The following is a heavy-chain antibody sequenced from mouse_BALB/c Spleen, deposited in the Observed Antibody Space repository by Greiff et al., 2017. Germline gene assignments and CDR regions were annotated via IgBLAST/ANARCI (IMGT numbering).Heavy chain of an antibody. CDR1: GFTFSSYT. Sequence: EVKLVESGGGLVKPGGSLKLSCAASGFTFSSYTMSWVRQTPEKRLEWVATISSGGSYTYYPDSVKGRFTISRDNAKNTLYLQMSSLKSEDTAMYYCTRDPDYGNYLAWFAYWGQGTLVTVSA. CDR2: ISSGGSYT. D-gene: IGHD2-1*01. J-gene: IGHJ3*01. V-gene: IGHV5-6-4*01. CDR3: TRDPDYGNYLAWFAY.